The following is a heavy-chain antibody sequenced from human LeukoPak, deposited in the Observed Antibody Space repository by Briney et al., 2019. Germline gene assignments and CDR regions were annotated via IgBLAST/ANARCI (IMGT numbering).Heavy chain of an antibody. D-gene: IGHD5-18*01. Sequence: GGSLRLSCAASGFTFKNYAMSWVRQAPGKGLEWVSCITNSGGNTYYADSVKGRFTISRDNSKSTLYLQMNSLRAEDTAVYYCARGGYSFGFDYWGQGTLVTVSS. CDR1: GFTFKNYA. V-gene: IGHV3-23*01. CDR3: ARGGYSFGFDY. CDR2: ITNSGGNT. J-gene: IGHJ4*02.